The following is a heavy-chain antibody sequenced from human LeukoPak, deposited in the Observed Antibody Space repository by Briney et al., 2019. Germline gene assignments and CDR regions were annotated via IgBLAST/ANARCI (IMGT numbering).Heavy chain of an antibody. CDR3: ARGGRYFDWIPEHYLDY. V-gene: IGHV3-53*01. CDR1: GFIVSSNY. Sequence: GGSLRLSCAASGFIVSSNYMSWVRQAPGKGLEWVSIVYSDGSTYYADSVKGRFTFSRDNSNNTLYLQINSLRADDTAVYYCARGGRYFDWIPEHYLDYWGQGTLVTVSS. J-gene: IGHJ4*02. D-gene: IGHD3-9*01. CDR2: VYSDGST.